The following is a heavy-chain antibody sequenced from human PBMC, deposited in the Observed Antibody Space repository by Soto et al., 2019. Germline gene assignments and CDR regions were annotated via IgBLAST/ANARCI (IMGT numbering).Heavy chain of an antibody. Sequence: QVQLQESGPGLVKPSGTLSLTCAVSGGSISSSHWWSWVRQPPGKGLEWIGEIYNSGSTKYNPSLKCRLTISLDKSENQFSLTLTSVTAADTAVYYCARGPDLGWDWGQGTLVTVSS. V-gene: IGHV4-4*02. CDR2: IYNSGST. CDR3: ARGPDLGWD. D-gene: IGHD2-21*01. CDR1: GGSISSSHW. J-gene: IGHJ4*02.